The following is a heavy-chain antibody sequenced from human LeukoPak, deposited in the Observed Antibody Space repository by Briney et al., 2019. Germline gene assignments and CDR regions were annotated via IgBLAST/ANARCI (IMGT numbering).Heavy chain of an antibody. Sequence: GGSLRRSCAASGFTFSSFWMSWVGQAPGKGLEWVANIKQDGSEKYYVDSVKARFTISRDNAKNSLYLQMNSLGAALRAVYYCGRGSCGDYGYVMDVWGQGTTVTVSS. CDR2: IKQDGSEK. J-gene: IGHJ6*02. D-gene: IGHD4-17*01. V-gene: IGHV3-7*04. CDR1: GFTFSSFW. CDR3: GRGSCGDYGYVMDV.